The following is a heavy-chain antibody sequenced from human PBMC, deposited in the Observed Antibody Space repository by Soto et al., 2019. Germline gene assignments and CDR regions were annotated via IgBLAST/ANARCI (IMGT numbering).Heavy chain of an antibody. CDR2: TWYDGNYK. CDR1: GFTFSSYG. V-gene: IGHV3-33*01. CDR3: ARDPPRMTKDAFDI. J-gene: IGHJ3*02. D-gene: IGHD4-17*01. Sequence: VQLVESGGGVVQPGRSLRLSCAASGFTFSSYGMHWVRQAPGKGLEWVAVTWYDGNYKYYADSVKGRFTISRDNSKNTLYLQMNSLRAEDTAVYYCARDPPRMTKDAFDIWGQGTMVTVSS.